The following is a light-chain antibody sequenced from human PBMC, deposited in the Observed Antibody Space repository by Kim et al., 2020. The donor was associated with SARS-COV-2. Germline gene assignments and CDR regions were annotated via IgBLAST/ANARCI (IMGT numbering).Light chain of an antibody. V-gene: IGLV6-57*02. CDR3: QSYDSTTLWV. CDR1: SGSIASHY. J-gene: IGLJ3*02. CDR2: GHN. Sequence: KRVTISCTGSSGSIASHYVQWYQQRPGSAPTTVIYGHNQRPSGVPDRFSGSIDSSSNSASLTSSGLTTEDEADYYCQSYDSTTLWVFGGGTQLTVL.